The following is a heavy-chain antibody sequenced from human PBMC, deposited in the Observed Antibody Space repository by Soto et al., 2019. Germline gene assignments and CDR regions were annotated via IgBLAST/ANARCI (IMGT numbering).Heavy chain of an antibody. CDR3: ARDRQWLDASYYGMDV. V-gene: IGHV1-2*04. Sequence: ASVKVSCKASGYTFTGYYMHWVRQAPGQGLEWMGWINPNSGGTNYAQKFQGWVTMTRDTSISTAYMELSRLRSDDTAVYYCARDRQWLDASYYGMDVWGQGTTVTVSS. CDR2: INPNSGGT. D-gene: IGHD6-19*01. CDR1: GYTFTGYY. J-gene: IGHJ6*02.